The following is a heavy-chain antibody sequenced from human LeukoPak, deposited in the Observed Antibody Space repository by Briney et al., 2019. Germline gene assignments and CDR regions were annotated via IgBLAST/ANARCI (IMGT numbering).Heavy chain of an antibody. J-gene: IGHJ4*02. CDR2: VYSGGTT. CDR1: GFTVSTNY. D-gene: IGHD6-19*01. CDR3: ARGGYSSGWYRD. V-gene: IGHV3-53*01. Sequence: HPGGSLRLSCAASGFTVSTNYMNWVRQAPGKGLEWVSVVYSGGTTYYADSVKGRFTISRDNSKNTLYLQMNSLRAEDTAVYCCARGGYSSGWYRDWGQGTLVTVSS.